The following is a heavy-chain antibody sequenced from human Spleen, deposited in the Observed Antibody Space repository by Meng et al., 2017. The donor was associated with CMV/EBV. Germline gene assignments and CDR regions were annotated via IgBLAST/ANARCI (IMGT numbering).Heavy chain of an antibody. J-gene: IGHJ4*02. Sequence: LTCTVSGGSVSSGNYYWSWIRQPPGEGLEWIGYIHNSGSTNYNPSLKSQVTISVDTSKDQFSLKLSSVTAADTAVYYCARGLFVDYWGQGTLVTVSS. CDR2: IHNSGST. CDR3: ARGLFVDY. CDR1: GGSVSSGNYY. V-gene: IGHV4-61*01. D-gene: IGHD3-3*01.